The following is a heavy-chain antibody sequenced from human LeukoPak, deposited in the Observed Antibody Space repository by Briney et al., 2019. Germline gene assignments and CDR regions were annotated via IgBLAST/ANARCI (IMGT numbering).Heavy chain of an antibody. CDR3: VRVVTTGSGWYHFDN. Sequence: GGSLRLSCAGAGFSITDHHMDWVRQAPGKGVEGVGRSSTTKPSSFTTQYAASVRGLFTISRDDSQNSLYLQLNSLKTEDTAVYYCVRVVTTGSGWYHFDNWGLGTLVTVSS. J-gene: IGHJ4*02. CDR2: SSTTKPSSFTT. V-gene: IGHV3-72*01. D-gene: IGHD6-13*01. CDR1: GFSITDHH.